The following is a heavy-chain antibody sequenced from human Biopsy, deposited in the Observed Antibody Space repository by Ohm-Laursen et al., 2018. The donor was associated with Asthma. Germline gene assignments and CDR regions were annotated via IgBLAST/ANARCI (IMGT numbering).Heavy chain of an antibody. J-gene: IGHJ4*02. CDR1: GFSFSNYG. V-gene: IGHV3-30*18. CDR2: ISSDVRE. D-gene: IGHD1-26*01. CDR3: AKEVFPGWELRRGPDS. Sequence: SLRLSCAASGFSFSNYGMHWVRQAPGKGLEWVALISSDVREWYADSVKGRFTISRDNSKNTLHLEMNSLRAEDTAVYFCAKEVFPGWELRRGPDSWGQGTLVTVSS.